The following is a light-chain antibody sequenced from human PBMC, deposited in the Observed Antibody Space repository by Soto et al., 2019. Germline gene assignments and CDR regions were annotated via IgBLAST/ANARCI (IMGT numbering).Light chain of an antibody. CDR2: DAS. Sequence: QMTQSPSTLSASVGDRVTITCRASQSISSWLAWYQQKPGKAPKLLIYDASSLESGVPSRFSGSGSGTEFTLTINSLQPDDFATYYCQQYNSYSRLTFGGGTKVDIK. J-gene: IGKJ4*01. CDR1: QSISSW. CDR3: QQYNSYSRLT. V-gene: IGKV1-5*01.